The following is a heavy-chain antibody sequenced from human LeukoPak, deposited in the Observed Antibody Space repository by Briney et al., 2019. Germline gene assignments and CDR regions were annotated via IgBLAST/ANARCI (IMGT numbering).Heavy chain of an antibody. J-gene: IGHJ4*02. CDR1: VYTFTGYY. V-gene: IGHV1-2*02. CDR2: INPNSGGT. CDR3: AGGRWISGSYYNFAY. Sequence: GASVKVSCKASVYTFTGYYMHWVRQAPGQGLEWMGWINPNSGGTNYAQKFQGRVTMTSDTSISTAYMELSKLRFGDTAVYYCAGGRWISGSYYNFAYWSQGTLVTVSS. D-gene: IGHD1-26*01.